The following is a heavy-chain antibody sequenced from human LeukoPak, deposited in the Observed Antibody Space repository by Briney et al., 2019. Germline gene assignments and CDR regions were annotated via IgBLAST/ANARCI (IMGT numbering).Heavy chain of an antibody. CDR2: FDPEDGET. Sequence: GASVKVSCKVSGYTLTELSMHWVRQAPGKGLEWMGGFDPEDGETIYAQKFQGRVTITADKSTSTAYMELSSLRSEDTAVYYCARGVAAAYVYWGQGTLVTVSS. J-gene: IGHJ4*02. CDR1: GYTLTELS. V-gene: IGHV1-24*01. CDR3: ARGVAAAYVY. D-gene: IGHD6-13*01.